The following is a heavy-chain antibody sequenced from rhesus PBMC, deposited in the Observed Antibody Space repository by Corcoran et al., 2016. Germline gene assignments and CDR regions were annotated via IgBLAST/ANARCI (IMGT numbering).Heavy chain of an antibody. CDR2: VHGKYCST. CDR1: GGSISGCYN. D-gene: IGHD2-39*02. J-gene: IGHJ6*01. V-gene: IGHV4-143*01. Sequence: QVQLQESGPGLVQPSETLSLTCTVSGGSISGCYNWNCIRNSHGKGLEWIGAVHGKYCSTNYNPYLKIRVTIAKATSKNQFSLRLTSVTAADTALYYCARQGYTDHLGGLDSWGQGVVVTVSS. CDR3: ARQGYTDHLGGLDS.